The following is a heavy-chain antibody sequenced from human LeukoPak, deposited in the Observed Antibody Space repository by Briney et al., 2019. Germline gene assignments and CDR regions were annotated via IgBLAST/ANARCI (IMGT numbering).Heavy chain of an antibody. V-gene: IGHV3-23*01. CDR3: AKEPSYCTNGVCYSRVFDR. CDR1: GFTFSGYA. CDR2: ISGSGGGT. J-gene: IGHJ5*02. D-gene: IGHD2-8*01. Sequence: GGSLRLSCAASGFTFSGYAMSWVRQAPGKGLEWVSAISGSGGGTYYADSVKGRFTISRDNSKNTLYLQMSSLRAEDTAVYYCAKEPSYCTNGVCYSRVFDRWGQGTLVTVSS.